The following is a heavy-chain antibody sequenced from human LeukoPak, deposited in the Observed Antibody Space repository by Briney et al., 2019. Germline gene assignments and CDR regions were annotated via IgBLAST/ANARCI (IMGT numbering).Heavy chain of an antibody. CDR2: ISGSGSTI. Sequence: GGSLRLSCAASGFTYSSYSMNWARQAPGKGLEGISYISGSGSTIYFADSVKGRFTISRDNAKNSLHLQMNSLRAEDTAVYYCARQRAGFTVTTSDYWGQGTLVTVSS. V-gene: IGHV3-48*01. CDR1: GFTYSSYS. CDR3: ARQRAGFTVTTSDY. J-gene: IGHJ4*02. D-gene: IGHD4-17*01.